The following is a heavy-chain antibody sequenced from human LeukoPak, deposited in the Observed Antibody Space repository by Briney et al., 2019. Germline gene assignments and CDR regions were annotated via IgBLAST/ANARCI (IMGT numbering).Heavy chain of an antibody. Sequence: PGGSLRLSCAASGFTFSSYSMNWVRQAPGKGLEWVSSISSSSSYIYYADSVKGRFTISRDNSKNTLYLQMNSLRAEDTAVYYCAKDWELPRFDYWGQGTLVTVSS. D-gene: IGHD1-26*01. V-gene: IGHV3-21*01. CDR2: ISSSSSYI. CDR3: AKDWELPRFDY. CDR1: GFTFSSYS. J-gene: IGHJ4*02.